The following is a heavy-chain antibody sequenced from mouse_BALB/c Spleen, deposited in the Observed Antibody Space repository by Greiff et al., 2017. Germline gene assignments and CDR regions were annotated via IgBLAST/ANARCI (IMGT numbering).Heavy chain of an antibody. CDR2: IWAGGST. D-gene: IGHD4-1*01. CDR1: GFSLTSYG. V-gene: IGHV2-9*02. J-gene: IGHJ3*01. CDR3: ARDGVGRGFAY. Sequence: VKVVESGPGLVAPSQSLSITCTVSGFSLTSYGVHWVRQPPGKGLEWLGVIWAGGSTNYNSALMSRLSISKDNSKSQVFLKMNSLQTDDTAMYYCARDGVGRGFAYWGQGTLVTVSA.